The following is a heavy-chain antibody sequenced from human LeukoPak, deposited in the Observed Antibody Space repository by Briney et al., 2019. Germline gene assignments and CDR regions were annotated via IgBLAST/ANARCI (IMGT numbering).Heavy chain of an antibody. V-gene: IGHV3-7*03. CDR2: INPDGNKK. CDR1: GLIFSGSW. D-gene: IGHD2-21*01. Sequence: GGSLRLSCAASGLIFSGSWMNWVRQAPGKGLEWVAAINPDGNKKGVADSVRGRFTISRDDAENSLYLQMNSLRAEDTAVYYCARDFAYKKFDYWGQGTLVTVSS. J-gene: IGHJ4*02. CDR3: ARDFAYKKFDY.